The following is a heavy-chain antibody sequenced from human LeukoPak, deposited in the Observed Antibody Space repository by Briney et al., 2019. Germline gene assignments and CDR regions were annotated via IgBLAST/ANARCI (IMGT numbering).Heavy chain of an antibody. CDR3: AKLSPPADIVVVPAANDY. CDR1: GFTFSNYG. CDR2: IRYDGNNK. Sequence: GGSLRLSCGASGFTFSNYGMLWVRQAPGKGLDWVAFIRYDGNNKLYADSVKGRFTISRDNSKNTLYLHINSLRAEDTAVYYCAKLSPPADIVVVPAANDYWGQGTLVTVSS. J-gene: IGHJ4*02. V-gene: IGHV3-30*02. D-gene: IGHD2-2*01.